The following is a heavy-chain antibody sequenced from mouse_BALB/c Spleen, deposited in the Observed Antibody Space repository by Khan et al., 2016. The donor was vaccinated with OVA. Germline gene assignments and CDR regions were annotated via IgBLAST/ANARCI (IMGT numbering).Heavy chain of an antibody. CDR1: GYTFTTAG. J-gene: IGHJ4*01. Sequence: QIQLVQSGPELKKPGETVRISCKASGYTFTTAGMQWVQKMPGKGLKWIGWINTHSGVPKYAEDFKGRFAFSLETSASTAYLQITNLKNEDTATYFCARGVAACYRSDGGAMEYWGQGTSVTVSS. CDR3: ARGVAACYRSDGGAMEY. D-gene: IGHD2-12*01. CDR2: INTHSGVP. V-gene: IGHV9-4*02.